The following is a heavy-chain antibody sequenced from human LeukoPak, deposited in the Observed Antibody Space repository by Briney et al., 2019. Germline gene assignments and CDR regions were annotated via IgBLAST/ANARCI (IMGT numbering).Heavy chain of an antibody. CDR3: ARAGRITMIVVPPPFDY. CDR1: GYTFTSYG. D-gene: IGHD3-22*01. V-gene: IGHV1-18*01. J-gene: IGHJ4*02. CDR2: ISAYNGNT. Sequence: GASVKVSCKASGYTFTSYGISWVRQAPGQGLELMGWISAYNGNTNYAQKLQGRVTMTTDTSTSTAYMELRSLRSEDTAVYYCARAGRITMIVVPPPFDYWGQGTLVTVSS.